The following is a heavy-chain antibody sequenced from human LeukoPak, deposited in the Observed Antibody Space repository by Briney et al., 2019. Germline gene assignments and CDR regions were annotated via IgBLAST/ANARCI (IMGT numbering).Heavy chain of an antibody. CDR2: IRYDGNNK. Sequence: GGSLRLSCGASGFTFSNYGMLWVRQAPGKGLDWVAFIRYDGNNKLYADSVKGRFTISRDNSKNTLYLQMNSLKGDDTAVYYCAKDSAFYYIDVWGKGTTVIISS. CDR1: GFTFSNYG. D-gene: IGHD3-10*01. CDR3: AKDSAFYYIDV. J-gene: IGHJ6*03. V-gene: IGHV3-30*02.